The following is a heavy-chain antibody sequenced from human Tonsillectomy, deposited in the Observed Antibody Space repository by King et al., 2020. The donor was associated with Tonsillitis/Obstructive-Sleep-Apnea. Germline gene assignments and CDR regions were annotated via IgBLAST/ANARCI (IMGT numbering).Heavy chain of an antibody. V-gene: IGHV1-69*10. CDR3: ARGLSRDIVVVPAAEAFDI. CDR2: IIPILSIA. Sequence: QLVQSGAEVKKPGSSVKVSCKASGGTFSCYAISWVRQAPGQGLEWMGGIIPILSIANYAQKFQGRVTITADKSTSTAYMDLSSLRSEDTAVYYCARGLSRDIVVVPAAEAFDIWGQGTMVTVSS. D-gene: IGHD2-2*01. CDR1: GGTFSCYA. J-gene: IGHJ3*02.